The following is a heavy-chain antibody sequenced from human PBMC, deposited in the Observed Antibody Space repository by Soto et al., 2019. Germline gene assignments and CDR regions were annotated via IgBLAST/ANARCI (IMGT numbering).Heavy chain of an antibody. D-gene: IGHD3-22*01. CDR2: IYFRGST. J-gene: IGHJ4*02. CDR1: GGSMNTFY. CDR3: ARSSGYATPLDQ. V-gene: IGHV4-59*01. Sequence: SETLSLTCTVSGGSMNTFYWNWIRQSPGKGLEWIGYIYFRGSTHYHPSLQSRVSISIDTSQNQFPLELNSVTTADTAVYYCARSSGYATPLDQWGQGTLVTVSS.